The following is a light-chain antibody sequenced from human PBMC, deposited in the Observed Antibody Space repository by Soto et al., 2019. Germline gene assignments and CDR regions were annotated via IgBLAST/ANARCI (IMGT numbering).Light chain of an antibody. Sequence: QSALTQPRSVSGSPGQSVTISCTGTSSDVGGYNYVSWYQQHPGKAPKLMIYEGSKRPSGVSYRFSGSKSGNTASLTISGLQAEDEADYYCCSYAGGSSYVFGTGTKVTVL. CDR1: SSDVGGYNY. CDR2: EGS. CDR3: CSYAGGSSYV. J-gene: IGLJ1*01. V-gene: IGLV2-11*01.